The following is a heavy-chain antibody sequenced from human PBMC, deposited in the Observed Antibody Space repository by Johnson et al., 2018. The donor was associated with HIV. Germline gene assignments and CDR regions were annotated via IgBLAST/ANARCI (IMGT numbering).Heavy chain of an antibody. CDR3: ARSQIDAFDI. J-gene: IGHJ3*02. CDR1: GFTFSDYY. CDR2: ISGSGGST. V-gene: IGHV3-11*04. Sequence: QMQLVESGGGLVKPGGSLRLSCAASGFTFSDYYMSWIRQAPGKGLEWVSGISGSGGSTYYADSVKGRFTISRDNSKNTLYLQMNSLRAEDTAVYYCARSQIDAFDIWGQGTMVTVSS.